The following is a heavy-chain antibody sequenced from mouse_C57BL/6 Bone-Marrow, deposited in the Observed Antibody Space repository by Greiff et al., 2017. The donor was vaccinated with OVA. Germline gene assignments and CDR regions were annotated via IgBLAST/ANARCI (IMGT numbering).Heavy chain of an antibody. CDR3: ASARLRQGGFAY. J-gene: IGHJ3*01. CDR2: INPYNGGT. D-gene: IGHD2-4*01. CDR1: GYTFTDYY. V-gene: IGHV1-19*01. Sequence: EVQLQQSGPVLVKPGASVKMSCKASGYTFTDYYMNWVKQSHGKSLEWIGVINPYNGGTSYNQKFKGKATLTVDKSSSTAYMELNSLTSEDSAVYYCASARLRQGGFAYWGQGTLVTVSA.